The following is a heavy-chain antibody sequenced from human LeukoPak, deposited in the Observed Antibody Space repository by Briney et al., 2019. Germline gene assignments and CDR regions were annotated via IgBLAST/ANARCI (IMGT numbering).Heavy chain of an antibody. CDR1: GDSVSSNRAA. D-gene: IGHD3-10*01. CDR3: ARLSSGSSDPFDS. J-gene: IGHJ4*02. Sequence: SQTLSLTCAISGDSVSSNRAAWNWIRQSPSRGLEWLGRTYYRSKWHNNYALSVRSRITINPDTSKNQFSLQLNPVTPEDTAVYYCARLSSGSSDPFDSWGQGTLVTVSS. CDR2: TYYRSKWHN. V-gene: IGHV6-1*01.